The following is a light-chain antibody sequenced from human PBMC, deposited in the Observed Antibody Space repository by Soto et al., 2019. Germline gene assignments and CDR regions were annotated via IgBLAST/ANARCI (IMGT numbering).Light chain of an antibody. CDR2: AAS. V-gene: IGKV1-17*01. J-gene: IGKJ1*01. CDR3: LQHNSYPWT. Sequence: DIQMTQSPSSLSASVVDGVTIGCRASQSISSYLNWYQQTAGKPPKRLIYAASSLQSGVQSRFSGSGARKKFTLTIRSLQPEDFATYYCLQHNSYPWTFGQGTKVDI. CDR1: QSISSY.